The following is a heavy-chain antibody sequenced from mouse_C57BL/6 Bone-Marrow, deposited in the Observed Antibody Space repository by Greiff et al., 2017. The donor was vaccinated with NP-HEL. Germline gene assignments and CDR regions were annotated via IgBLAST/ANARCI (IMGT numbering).Heavy chain of an antibody. CDR2: SRNKANDYTT. D-gene: IGHD2-12*01. CDR1: GFTFSDFY. CDR3: ARDADDLWFAY. Sequence: EVKLMESGGGLVQSGRSLRLSCATSGFTFSDFYMEWVRQAPGKGLEWIAASRNKANDYTTEYSASVKGRFIVSRDTSQSILYLQMNALRAEDTAIYYCARDADDLWFAYWGQGTLVTVSA. V-gene: IGHV7-1*01. J-gene: IGHJ3*01.